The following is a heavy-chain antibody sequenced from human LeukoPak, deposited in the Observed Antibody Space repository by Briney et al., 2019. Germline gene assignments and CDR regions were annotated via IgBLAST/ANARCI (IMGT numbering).Heavy chain of an antibody. CDR2: ISYDGSSK. CDR3: AKAVPEYQTGYYYYGMDV. D-gene: IGHD2-2*01. CDR1: GFTFSSYG. J-gene: IGHJ6*02. V-gene: IGHV3-30*18. Sequence: GGSLRLSCAASGFTFSSYGMHRVRQAPGKGLEWVAVISYDGSSKYYGDSVKGRFTISRDNSKNTLYLQMNSLRAEDTAVYYCAKAVPEYQTGYYYYGMDVWAKGPRSPSP.